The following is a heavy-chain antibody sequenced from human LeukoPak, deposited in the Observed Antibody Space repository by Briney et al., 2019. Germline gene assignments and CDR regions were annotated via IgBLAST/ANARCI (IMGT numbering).Heavy chain of an antibody. CDR2: INHSGST. V-gene: IGHV4-34*01. Sequence: PSETLSLTCAVYGGSFSGYYWSWIRQPPGKGLEWIREINHSGSTNYNPSLKSRVTISVDTSKNQFSLKLSSVTAADTAVYYCARGPPPPGDYGGNRGDDFDYWGQGTLVTVSS. CDR1: GGSFSGYY. D-gene: IGHD4-23*01. J-gene: IGHJ4*02. CDR3: ARGPPPPGDYGGNRGDDFDY.